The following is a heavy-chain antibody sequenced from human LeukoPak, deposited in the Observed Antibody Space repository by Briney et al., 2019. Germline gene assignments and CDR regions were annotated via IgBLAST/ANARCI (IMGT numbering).Heavy chain of an antibody. D-gene: IGHD4/OR15-4a*01. J-gene: IGHJ6*03. CDR2: MNPNSGNT. CDR3: ARGTNFYYYYYYMDV. Sequence: APVKVSCKGSGYTFTSYDINWVRQAPGQGLGGMGWMNPNSGNTGYAQKFQGRVTMTRNTSISTAYMELSSLRSEDTAVYYCARGTNFYYYYYYMDVWGKGTTVTVSS. V-gene: IGHV1-8*01. CDR1: GYTFTSYD.